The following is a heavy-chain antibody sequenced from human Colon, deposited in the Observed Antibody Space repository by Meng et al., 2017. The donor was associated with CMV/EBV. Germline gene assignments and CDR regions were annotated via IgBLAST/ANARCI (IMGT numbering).Heavy chain of an antibody. CDR2: INASGGDI. Sequence: GGSLRLSCVVSGFTFSHYEMNWVRQAPGKGLEWVSHINASGGDIYYADSARGRFTISRDNAKNSLFLQMNSLRAEDTAVYYCARDFWSGSSPFDPWGQGTLVTVSS. CDR3: ARDFWSGSSPFDP. V-gene: IGHV3-48*03. D-gene: IGHD3-3*01. J-gene: IGHJ5*02. CDR1: GFTFSHYE.